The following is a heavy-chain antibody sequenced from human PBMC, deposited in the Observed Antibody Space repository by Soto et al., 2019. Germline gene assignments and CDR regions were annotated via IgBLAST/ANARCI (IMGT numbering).Heavy chain of an antibody. Sequence: ALVKVSCKASGYTFTSYYMHWVRQAPGQGLEWMGIINPSGGSTSYAQKFQGRVTMTRDTSTSTVYMELSSLRSEDTAVYYCARVSSGRRGAFDIWGQGTMVTVSS. CDR3: ARVSSGRRGAFDI. CDR2: INPSGGST. V-gene: IGHV1-46*01. J-gene: IGHJ3*02. CDR1: GYTFTSYY. D-gene: IGHD6-19*01.